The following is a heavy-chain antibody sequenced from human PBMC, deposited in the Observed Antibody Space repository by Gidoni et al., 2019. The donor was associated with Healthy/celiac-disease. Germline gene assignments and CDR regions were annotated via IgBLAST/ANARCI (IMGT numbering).Heavy chain of an antibody. D-gene: IGHD3-22*01. J-gene: IGHJ4*02. Sequence: EVQLVQSGAEVKKLGESLKISCKGSGYSFTSYWIGWVRQMPGKGLEWMGIIYPGDSDTRYSPSFQGQVTISADKSISTAYLQWSSLKASDTAMYYCARHRGTARRLLHNDYWGQGTLVTVSS. CDR3: ARHRGTARRLLHNDY. V-gene: IGHV5-51*01. CDR1: GYSFTSYW. CDR2: IYPGDSDT.